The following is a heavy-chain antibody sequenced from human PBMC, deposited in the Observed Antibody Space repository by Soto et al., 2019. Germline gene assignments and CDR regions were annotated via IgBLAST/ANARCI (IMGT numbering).Heavy chain of an antibody. CDR1: GYSVSSSDYY. CDR2: MFYSGLT. V-gene: IGHV4-39*07. Sequence: PSETLSLTCSVSGYSVSSSDYYWAWIRQPPGKGLEWIGSMFYSGLTYYNPSLKSRVTISVDTSKNQFSLKLSSVTAADTAVYYCARYRNFDDYGDYGDWFDPWGQGTLVTVSS. CDR3: ARYRNFDDYGDYGDWFDP. D-gene: IGHD4-17*01. J-gene: IGHJ5*02.